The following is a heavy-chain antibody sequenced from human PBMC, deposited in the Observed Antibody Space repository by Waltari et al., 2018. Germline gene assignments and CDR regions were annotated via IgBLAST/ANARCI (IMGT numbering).Heavy chain of an antibody. D-gene: IGHD3-16*02. CDR3: ASRYSLHDAVDI. CDR2: IYYSGST. Sequence: QVQLQESGPGLVKPSETLSLTCTVSGGSISSYYWSWIRQPPGKGLEWIGYIYYSGSTNYNPTLKSRVTIAVDTSKNQFSLRLSSVTAADTAVYYCASRYSLHDAVDIWGQGTMVTVSS. J-gene: IGHJ3*02. V-gene: IGHV4-59*01. CDR1: GGSISSYY.